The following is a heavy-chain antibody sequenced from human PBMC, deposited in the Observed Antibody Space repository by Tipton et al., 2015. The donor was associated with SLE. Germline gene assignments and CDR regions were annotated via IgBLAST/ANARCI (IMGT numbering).Heavy chain of an antibody. Sequence: TLSLTCTVSGGSISSYYWSWLRQPPGKGLEWIGYIYYSGSTNYTPSLNSRVTISVDTSKNQFSLKLSSVTAADTAVYYCARVGRMDYYDSSGDAFDIWGQGTMVTVSS. CDR1: GGSISSYY. CDR2: IYYSGST. J-gene: IGHJ3*02. V-gene: IGHV4-59*01. D-gene: IGHD3-22*01. CDR3: ARVGRMDYYDSSGDAFDI.